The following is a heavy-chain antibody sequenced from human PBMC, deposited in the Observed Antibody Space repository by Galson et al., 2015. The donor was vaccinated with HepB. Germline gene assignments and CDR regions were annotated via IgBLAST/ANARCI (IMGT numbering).Heavy chain of an antibody. CDR3: ARGGVRFLEWLTED. CDR1: GYTFTSYA. D-gene: IGHD3-3*01. CDR2: INAGNGNT. V-gene: IGHV1-3*01. Sequence: SVKVSCKASGYTFTSYAMHWVRQAPGQRLEWMGWINAGNGNTKYSQKFQGRVTITRDTSASTAYMGLSSLRSEDTAVYYCARGGVRFLEWLTEDWGQGTLVTVSS. J-gene: IGHJ4*02.